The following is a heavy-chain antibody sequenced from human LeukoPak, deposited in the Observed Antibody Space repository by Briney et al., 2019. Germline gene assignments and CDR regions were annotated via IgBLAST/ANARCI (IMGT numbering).Heavy chain of an antibody. CDR3: ASGSGYCSGGSCYVFDY. Sequence: ETGGSLRLSCAASGFTFSSYGMHWVRQAPGKGLEWVAVISYDGSNKYYADSVKGRLTISRDNSKNTLYLQMNSLRAEDTAVYYCASGSGYCSGGSCYVFDYWGQGTLVTVSS. D-gene: IGHD2-15*01. CDR2: ISYDGSNK. J-gene: IGHJ4*02. CDR1: GFTFSSYG. V-gene: IGHV3-30*03.